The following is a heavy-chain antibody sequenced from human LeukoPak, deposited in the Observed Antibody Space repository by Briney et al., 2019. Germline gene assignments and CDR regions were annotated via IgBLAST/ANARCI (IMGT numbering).Heavy chain of an antibody. CDR2: ISSSSSYI. Sequence: NPGGSLRLSCAASGFTFSSYSMNWVRQAPGKGLEWVSSISSSSSYIYYADSVKGRFTISRDNAKNSLYLQMNSLRAEDTAVYYCARDFCSSTSCFFDPWGQGTLVTVSS. J-gene: IGHJ5*02. CDR1: GFTFSSYS. D-gene: IGHD2-2*01. CDR3: ARDFCSSTSCFFDP. V-gene: IGHV3-21*01.